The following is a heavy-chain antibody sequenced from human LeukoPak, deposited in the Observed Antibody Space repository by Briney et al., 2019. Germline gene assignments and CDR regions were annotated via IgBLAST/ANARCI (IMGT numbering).Heavy chain of an antibody. CDR2: IIPIFGTA. CDR3: ARVPVAARPVYYYYYMDV. V-gene: IGHV1-69*13. Sequence: SVKVSCKASGGTFSSYAISWVRQAPGQGLEWMGGIIPIFGTANYAQKFQGRVTITADESTSTAYMELSSLRSEDTAVYYCARVPVAARPVYYYYYMDVWGKGTTVTVSS. D-gene: IGHD6-6*01. CDR1: GGTFSSYA. J-gene: IGHJ6*03.